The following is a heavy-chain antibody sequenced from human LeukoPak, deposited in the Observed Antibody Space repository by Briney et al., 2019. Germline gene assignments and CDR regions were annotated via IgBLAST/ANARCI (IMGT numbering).Heavy chain of an antibody. Sequence: GGSLRLSCAASGFSVNNNYMARVRQAPGKGLDWVASMREDGTIIHYVDSVKGRSTISRDNPKNSLYLQMNSLRAEDTAVYYCVRGGAARGRFEKWGRGTLVTVSS. CDR3: VRGGAARGRFEK. V-gene: IGHV3-7*01. CDR1: GFSVNNNY. D-gene: IGHD6-25*01. J-gene: IGHJ4*02. CDR2: MREDGTII.